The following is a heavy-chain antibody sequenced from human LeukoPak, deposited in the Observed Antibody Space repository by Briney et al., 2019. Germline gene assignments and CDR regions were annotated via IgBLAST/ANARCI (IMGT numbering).Heavy chain of an antibody. V-gene: IGHV1-46*01. CDR1: GYSFTSNY. Sequence: ALVKVSCKASGYSFTSNYIHWVRQAPGQGLEWMGMIYPRDGSTSYAQKFQGRVTVTRDTSTSTVHMELSGLRSEDTAVYYCARDQEAFDYWGQGTLVTVSS. J-gene: IGHJ4*02. CDR3: ARDQEAFDY. CDR2: IYPRDGST.